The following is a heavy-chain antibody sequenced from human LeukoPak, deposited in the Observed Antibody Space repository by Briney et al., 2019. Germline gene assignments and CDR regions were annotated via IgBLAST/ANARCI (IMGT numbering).Heavy chain of an antibody. Sequence: SVKVSCKASGGTFSSYAISWVRQAPGQGLEWMGGIISIFGTANYAQKFQGRVTITTDESTSTAYMELSSLRSEDAAVYYCARVDGKEDFRFDPWGQGTLVTVSS. CDR3: ARVDGKEDFRFDP. J-gene: IGHJ5*02. D-gene: IGHD3-3*01. CDR2: IISIFGTA. CDR1: GGTFSSYA. V-gene: IGHV1-69*05.